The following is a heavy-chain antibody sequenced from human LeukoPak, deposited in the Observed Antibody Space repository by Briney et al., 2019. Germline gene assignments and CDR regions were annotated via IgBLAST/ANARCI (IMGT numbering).Heavy chain of an antibody. CDR3: ARCLDYCSSTSCYMDAFDI. J-gene: IGHJ3*02. D-gene: IGHD2-2*02. CDR1: VFTFSSYW. Sequence: PGGSLRLSCAASVFTFSSYWMSWVRQAPGKGLEWVANIKQDGSEKYYVDSVKGRFTISRDNAKNSLYLQMNSLRAEDTALYHCARCLDYCSSTSCYMDAFDIWGQGTMVTVSS. CDR2: IKQDGSEK. V-gene: IGHV3-7*03.